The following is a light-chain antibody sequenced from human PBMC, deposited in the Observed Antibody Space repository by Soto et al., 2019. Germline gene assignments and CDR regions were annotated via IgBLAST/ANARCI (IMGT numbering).Light chain of an antibody. CDR1: SGHRSYT. Sequence: QPVLTQSPSASASLGASVKLTCTLRSGHRSYTIAWHQQLPEKGPRYLMTLNSDGSHRKGDGIPDRFSGSSSGAERYLIISSLQSEDESDYYCQTWGTGYVVFGGGTKLTVL. CDR3: QTWGTGYVV. CDR2: LNSDGSH. J-gene: IGLJ2*01. V-gene: IGLV4-69*01.